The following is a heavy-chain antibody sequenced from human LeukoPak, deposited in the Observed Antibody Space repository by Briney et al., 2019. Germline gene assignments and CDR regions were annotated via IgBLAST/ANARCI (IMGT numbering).Heavy chain of an antibody. CDR1: GYTFTGYY. Sequence: SVKVSCKASGYTFTGYYMQWVRQARGQRLEWIGWIVVGSGNTNYAQKFQERVTITRDMSTSTAYMELSSLRSEDTAVYYCAARIRYYYDSSGPRDYFDYWGQGTLVTVSS. V-gene: IGHV1-58*02. J-gene: IGHJ4*02. CDR2: IVVGSGNT. CDR3: AARIRYYYDSSGPRDYFDY. D-gene: IGHD3-22*01.